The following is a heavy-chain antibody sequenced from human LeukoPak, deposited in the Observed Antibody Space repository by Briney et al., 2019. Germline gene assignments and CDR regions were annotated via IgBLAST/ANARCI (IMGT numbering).Heavy chain of an antibody. J-gene: IGHJ4*02. CDR1: GFTFSSYW. CDR3: ARGGSGSYYPIDY. D-gene: IGHD3-10*01. Sequence: GGSLRLSCAASGFTFSSYWMHWVRQVPGKGLVWVSRINSDGSSTSYADSVKGRFTISRDNAKNTLYLQMNSLRAEDTAVYYCARGGSGSYYPIDYWGQGTLVTVSS. CDR2: INSDGSST. V-gene: IGHV3-74*01.